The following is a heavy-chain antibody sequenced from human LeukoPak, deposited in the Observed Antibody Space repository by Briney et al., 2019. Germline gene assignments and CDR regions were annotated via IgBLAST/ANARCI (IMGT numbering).Heavy chain of an antibody. D-gene: IGHD3-22*01. CDR3: ARRSDDYDSSAYYH. J-gene: IGHJ4*02. V-gene: IGHV1-8*02. CDR1: GYTLTGYY. CDR2: VNPNSGNT. Sequence: GASVKVSCKASGYTLTGYYIHWVRQATGQGLEWMGWVNPNSGNTGYAQKFQGRVTMTMDPSISTAYMELSSLRSEDTAVYYCARRSDDYDSSAYYHWGQGTLVTVSS.